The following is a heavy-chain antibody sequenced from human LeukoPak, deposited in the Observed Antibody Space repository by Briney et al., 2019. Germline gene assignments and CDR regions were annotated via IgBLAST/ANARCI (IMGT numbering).Heavy chain of an antibody. Sequence: KPSETLSLTCTVAGYSISSGYYWGWIRQPPGKGLEWIGGIYHSGSPYYNPSPKSRVTISVDTSKNQFSLKLSSVTAEDTAVYYCARDEFRRIPIAAGGTSFLSYFDYWGQGTMVTVSS. CDR2: IYHSGSP. J-gene: IGHJ4*02. CDR1: GYSISSGYY. D-gene: IGHD6-13*01. V-gene: IGHV4-38-2*02. CDR3: ARDEFRRIPIAAGGTSFLSYFDY.